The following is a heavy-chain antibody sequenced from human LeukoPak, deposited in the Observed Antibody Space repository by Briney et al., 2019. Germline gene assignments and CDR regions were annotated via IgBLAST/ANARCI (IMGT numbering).Heavy chain of an antibody. CDR2: ISYDGSNK. Sequence: GGSLRLSCAASGLTFSSYAMHWVRQAPGKGLEWVAVISYDGSNKYYADSVKGRFTISRDNSKNTLYLQMNSLRAEEPAVYYCAWDPRLYSSDLQPLFDYWGQGTLVTVSS. D-gene: IGHD6-19*01. V-gene: IGHV3-30*04. CDR1: GLTFSSYA. J-gene: IGHJ4*02. CDR3: AWDPRLYSSDLQPLFDY.